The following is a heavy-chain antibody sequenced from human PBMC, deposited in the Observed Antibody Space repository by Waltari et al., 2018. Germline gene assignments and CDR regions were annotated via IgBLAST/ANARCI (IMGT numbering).Heavy chain of an antibody. CDR3: ARGVAAAGMGY. V-gene: IGHV4-59*01. Sequence: QVQLQESGPGLVKPSETLSLTCTVPGGSISSYYWSWIRQPPGKGLEWIGYIYYSGSTNYNPSLKSRVTISVDTSKNQFSLKLSSVTAADTAVYYCARGVAAAGMGYWGQGTLVTVSS. J-gene: IGHJ4*02. CDR1: GGSISSYY. CDR2: IYYSGST. D-gene: IGHD6-13*01.